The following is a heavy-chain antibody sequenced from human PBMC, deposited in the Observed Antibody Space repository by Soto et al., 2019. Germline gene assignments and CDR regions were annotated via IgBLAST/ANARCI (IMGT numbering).Heavy chain of an antibody. Sequence: SETLSLTCAVSGGSISSGGYSWSWIRQPPGKGLEWIGYIYHSGSTNYNPSLKSRVTISVDTSKNQFSLKLSSVTAADTAVYYCARAAMVRGSYYYYGMDVWGQGTTVTVSS. J-gene: IGHJ6*02. V-gene: IGHV4-30-2*01. CDR2: IYHSGST. CDR3: ARAAMVRGSYYYYGMDV. D-gene: IGHD3-10*01. CDR1: GGSISSGGYS.